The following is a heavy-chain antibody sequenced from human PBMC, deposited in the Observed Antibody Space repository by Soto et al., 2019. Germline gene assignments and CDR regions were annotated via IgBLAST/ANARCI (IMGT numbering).Heavy chain of an antibody. CDR1: VYTFTSYG. CDR2: ISAHNGNT. V-gene: IGHV1-18*01. D-gene: IGHD1-1*01. Sequence: QVHLVQSGAEVKKPGASVKVSCKASVYTFTSYGITWVRQAPGQGLEWMGWISAHNGNTDYAQKLQGRVIVTRDTSTSTAYMELRSLISDDAAVYYCARGRYGDYWGQGARVTVSS. J-gene: IGHJ4*02. CDR3: ARGRYGDY.